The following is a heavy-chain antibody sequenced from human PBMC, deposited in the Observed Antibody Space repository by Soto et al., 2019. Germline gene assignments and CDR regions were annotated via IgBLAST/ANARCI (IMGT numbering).Heavy chain of an antibody. D-gene: IGHD2-2*01. J-gene: IGHJ6*03. CDR3: ARGGEVVPAARGPSLYYYYMDV. CDR2: IIPILGIA. V-gene: IGHV1-69*02. Sequence: QVQLVQSGAEVKKPGSSVKVSCKASGVTFSSYTISWVRQAPGQGLEWMGRIIPILGIANYAQKFQGRVTITADKSTSTAYMELSSLRSEDTAVYYCARGGEVVPAARGPSLYYYYMDVWGKGTTVTVSS. CDR1: GVTFSSYT.